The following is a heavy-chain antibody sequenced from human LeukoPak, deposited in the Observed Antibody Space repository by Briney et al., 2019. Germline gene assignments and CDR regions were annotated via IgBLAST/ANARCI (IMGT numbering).Heavy chain of an antibody. CDR2: IYYSGST. CDR3: ARDRIAVAGIRWFDP. CDR1: GGSISSSSYY. Sequence: SETLSLTCTVSGGSISSSSYYWGWIRQPPGKGLEWIGSIYYSGSTYYNPSLKSRVTISVDTSKNQFSLKLSSVTAADTAVYYCARDRIAVAGIRWFDPWGQGTLVTVSS. V-gene: IGHV4-39*07. D-gene: IGHD6-19*01. J-gene: IGHJ5*02.